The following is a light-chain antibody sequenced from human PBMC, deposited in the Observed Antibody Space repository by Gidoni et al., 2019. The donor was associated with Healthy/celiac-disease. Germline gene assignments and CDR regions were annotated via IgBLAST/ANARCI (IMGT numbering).Light chain of an antibody. Sequence: SVSVSPGQTASITCSGDKLGDKYACWYQQKPGHSPVLVIYQDNKRPSGIPERFSGSNSGNTATLTISGTQAMDEADYYCQAWDSSTVVFGGGTKLTVL. CDR3: QAWDSSTVV. V-gene: IGLV3-1*01. J-gene: IGLJ2*01. CDR1: KLGDKY. CDR2: QDN.